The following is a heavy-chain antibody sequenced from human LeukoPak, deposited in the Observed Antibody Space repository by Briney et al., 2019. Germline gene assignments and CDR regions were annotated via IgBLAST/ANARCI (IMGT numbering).Heavy chain of an antibody. CDR3: ARHDYSDAFDI. CDR1: GGSFSGYY. D-gene: IGHD2-15*01. Sequence: SETLSLTCAVYGGSFSGYYWSWIRQPPGKGLEWIGEINHSGSTNYNPSLKSRVTISVDTSKNQFSLKLSSVTAVDTAVYYCARHDYSDAFDIWGQGTMVTVSS. J-gene: IGHJ3*02. V-gene: IGHV4-34*01. CDR2: INHSGST.